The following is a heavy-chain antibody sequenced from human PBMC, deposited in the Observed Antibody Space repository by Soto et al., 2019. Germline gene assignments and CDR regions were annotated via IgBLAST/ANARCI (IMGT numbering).Heavy chain of an antibody. CDR3: ARSMITFGGVMPFDY. CDR1: GGSISSGGYS. Sequence: SETLSLTCAVSGGSISSGGYSWSWIRQPPGKGLEWIGYIYHSGSTYYNPSLKSRVTISVDRSKNQFSLKLSSVTAADTAVYYCARSMITFGGVMPFDYWGQGTLVTVPQ. V-gene: IGHV4-30-2*01. J-gene: IGHJ4*02. CDR2: IYHSGST. D-gene: IGHD3-16*01.